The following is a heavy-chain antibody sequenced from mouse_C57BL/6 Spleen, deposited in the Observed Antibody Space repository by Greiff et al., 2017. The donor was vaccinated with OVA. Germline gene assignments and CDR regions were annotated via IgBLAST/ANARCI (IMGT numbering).Heavy chain of an antibody. CDR1: GYTFTDYE. J-gene: IGHJ3*01. D-gene: IGHD2-1*01. CDR3: TRDYGNSWFAY. Sequence: QVQLKQSGAELVRPGASVTLSCKASGYTFTDYEMHWVKQTPVHGLEWIGAIDPETGGTAYNQKFKGKAILTADKSSSTAYMELRSLTSEDSAVYYCTRDYGNSWFAYWGQGTLVTVSA. CDR2: IDPETGGT. V-gene: IGHV1-15*01.